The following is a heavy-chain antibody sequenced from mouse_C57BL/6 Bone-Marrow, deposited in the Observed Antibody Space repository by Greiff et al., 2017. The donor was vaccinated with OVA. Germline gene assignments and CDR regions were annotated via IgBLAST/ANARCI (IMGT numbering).Heavy chain of an antibody. Sequence: VNVVESGAELMKPGASVKLSCKATGYTFTGYWIEWVKQRPGHGLEWIGEILPGSGSTNYNEKFKGKATFTADTSSNTAYMQLSSLTTEDSAIYYCARVGLANWAYYFDYWGQGTTLTVSS. J-gene: IGHJ2*01. D-gene: IGHD4-1*01. CDR1: GYTFTGYW. CDR2: ILPGSGST. V-gene: IGHV1-9*01. CDR3: ARVGLANWAYYFDY.